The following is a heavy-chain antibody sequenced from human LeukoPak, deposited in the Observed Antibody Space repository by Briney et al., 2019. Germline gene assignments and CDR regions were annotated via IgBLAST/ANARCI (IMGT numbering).Heavy chain of an antibody. V-gene: IGHV3-30*02. D-gene: IGHD3-10*01. J-gene: IGHJ5*02. CDR3: AKDRGSGSFGGWFDR. CDR1: GFTFSSYS. Sequence: PGGSLRLSCAASGFTFSSYSMNWVRQAPGKGLGWVAFIRYDGSNKYYADSVKGRFTISRDNSKNTLYLQMNSLRAEDTAVYYCAKDRGSGSFGGWFDRWGQGTLVTVSS. CDR2: IRYDGSNK.